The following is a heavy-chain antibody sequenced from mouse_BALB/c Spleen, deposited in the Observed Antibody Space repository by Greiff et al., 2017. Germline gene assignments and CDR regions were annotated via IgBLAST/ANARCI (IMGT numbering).Heavy chain of an antibody. CDR2: INTSSGYT. Sequence: VQLQQSGAELARPGASVKMSCKASGYTFTSYTMHWVKQRPGQGLEWIGYINTSSGYTNYNQKFKDTATLTAAKSSSTAYMQLSSLTSEDSAVYYCARYYYGIPYYFDYWGQGTTLTVSS. V-gene: IGHV1-4*01. CDR1: GYTFTSYT. J-gene: IGHJ2*01. CDR3: ARYYYGIPYYFDY. D-gene: IGHD1-1*01.